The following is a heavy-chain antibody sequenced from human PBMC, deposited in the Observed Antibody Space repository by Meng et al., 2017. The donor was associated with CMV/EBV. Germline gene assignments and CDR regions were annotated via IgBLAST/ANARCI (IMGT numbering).Heavy chain of an antibody. CDR2: IKQDGSEK. V-gene: IGHV3-7*01. CDR3: ARETFSSASYLGRWLDP. Sequence: GESLKISCAASGFTFSSYWMSWVRQAPGKGLEWVANIKQDGSEKYYVDSVKGRFTISGDSAKSSLYLQMNSLSAEDTAVYYCARETFSSASYLGRWLDPWGQGTLVTVSS. J-gene: IGHJ5*02. D-gene: IGHD1-26*01. CDR1: GFTFSSYW.